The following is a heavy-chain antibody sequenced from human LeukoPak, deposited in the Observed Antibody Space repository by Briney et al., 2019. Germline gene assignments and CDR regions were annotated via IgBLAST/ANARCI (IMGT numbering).Heavy chain of an antibody. CDR2: ISYDGSNK. D-gene: IGHD6-13*01. V-gene: IGHV3-30*18. J-gene: IGHJ4*02. CDR1: GFTFSSYG. Sequence: GGSLRLSCAASGFTFSSYGMHWVRQAPGKGLEWVAVISYDGSNKYYADSVKGRFTISRDNSKNTLYLQMNSLRAEDTAVYYCAKDGYGAAAGYFDYWGQGTLVTVSS. CDR3: AKDGYGAAAGYFDY.